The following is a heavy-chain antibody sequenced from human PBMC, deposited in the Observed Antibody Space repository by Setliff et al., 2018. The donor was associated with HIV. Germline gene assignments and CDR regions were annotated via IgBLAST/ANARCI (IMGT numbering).Heavy chain of an antibody. D-gene: IGHD3-10*01. CDR2: IYYRGSA. Sequence: SETLSLTCTVSGDSMSSDNYFWVWVRQPPGKGLEWIGVIYYRGSAYYNLSLQSRVTLSVDTSKNSFSLHLTSVTAADTAVYFCARARGPPLPVLDFWGQGILVTVSS. V-gene: IGHV4-39*07. CDR1: GDSMSSDNYF. J-gene: IGHJ4*02. CDR3: ARARGPPLPVLDF.